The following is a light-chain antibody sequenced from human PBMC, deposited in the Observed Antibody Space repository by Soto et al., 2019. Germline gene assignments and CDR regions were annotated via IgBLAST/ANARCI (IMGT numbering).Light chain of an antibody. CDR2: DVT. Sequence: QSALTQPDSVSGSPGQSITISCTGTSSDVGGYDHVSWYQQHPGKAPKLIIYDVTVRPSGISRRFSGSKSDNTASLAVSGLQPEDEADYYCSSYTKKDTLLFGGGTKLTVL. CDR3: SSYTKKDTLL. CDR1: SSDVGGYDH. J-gene: IGLJ3*02. V-gene: IGLV2-14*03.